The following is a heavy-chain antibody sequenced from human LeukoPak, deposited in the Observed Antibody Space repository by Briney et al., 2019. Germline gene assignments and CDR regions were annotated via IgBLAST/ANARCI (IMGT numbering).Heavy chain of an antibody. CDR2: IIPIFGTA. CDR1: GGTFSSYA. Sequence: SVKVSCKASGGTFSSYAISWVRQAPGQGLEWMGGIIPIFGTANYAQKFQSRVTITADESTSTAYMELSSLRSEDTAVYYCARVAGDSSGYYNYWGQGTLVTVSS. J-gene: IGHJ4*02. CDR3: ARVAGDSSGYYNY. V-gene: IGHV1-69*13. D-gene: IGHD3-22*01.